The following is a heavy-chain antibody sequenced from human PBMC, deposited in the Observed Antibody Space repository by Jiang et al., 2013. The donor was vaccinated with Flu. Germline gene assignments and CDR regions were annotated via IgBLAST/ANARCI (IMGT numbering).Heavy chain of an antibody. CDR1: GGSISSYY. J-gene: IGHJ4*02. D-gene: IGHD6-19*01. Sequence: PGLVKPSETLSLTCTVSGGSISSYYWSWIRQPPGKGLEWIGYIYYSGSTNYNPSLKSRVTISVDTSKNQFSLKLSSVTAADTAVYYCARVLRRSSGWIDYWGQGTLVTVSS. CDR3: ARVLRRSSGWIDY. V-gene: IGHV4-59*01. CDR2: IYYSGST.